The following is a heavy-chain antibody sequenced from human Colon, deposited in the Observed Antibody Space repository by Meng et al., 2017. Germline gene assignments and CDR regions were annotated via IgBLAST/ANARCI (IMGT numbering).Heavy chain of an antibody. Sequence: QLRPLAAATLKSSGALSLTCAVYGGAFSGYDGSWNRQPQGKGLEWIGKINHSGSTNYNPSLKSRVTISVDTSKNQFSLKLSSVTAADTAVYYCARGRYRYSGSYSKGAEYFQHWGQGTLVTVSS. V-gene: IGHV4-34*01. D-gene: IGHD1-26*01. CDR3: ARGRYRYSGSYSKGAEYFQH. CDR1: GGAFSGYD. CDR2: INHSGST. J-gene: IGHJ1*01.